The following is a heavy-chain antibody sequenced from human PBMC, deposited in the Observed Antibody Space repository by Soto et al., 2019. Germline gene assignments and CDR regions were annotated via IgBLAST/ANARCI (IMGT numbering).Heavy chain of an antibody. CDR3: ATVPMISCSSNSCYTYNWLDP. CDR2: FDPEDGET. D-gene: IGHD2-2*02. V-gene: IGHV1-24*01. Sequence: ASVKVSCKVSGYTLTELSMHWVRQAPGKGLEWMGGFDPEDGETIYAQKFQGRVTMTEDTSTDTAYMELSSLRSEDTAVYYCATVPMISCSSNSCYTYNWLDPWGQGTMVPVSS. J-gene: IGHJ5*02. CDR1: GYTLTELS.